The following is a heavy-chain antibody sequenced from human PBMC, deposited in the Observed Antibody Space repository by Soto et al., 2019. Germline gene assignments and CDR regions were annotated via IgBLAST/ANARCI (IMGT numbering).Heavy chain of an antibody. J-gene: IGHJ6*02. D-gene: IGHD3-10*01. CDR1: GGSFSGYY. Sequence: SETLSLTCAVYGGSFSGYYWSWIRQPPGKGLEWIGEINHSGSTNYNPSLKSRVTISVDTSKNQFSLKLSSVTAADTAVYYCAKDMRGSGSYYIYGMDVWGQGTTVTVSS. CDR3: AKDMRGSGSYYIYGMDV. V-gene: IGHV4-34*01. CDR2: INHSGST.